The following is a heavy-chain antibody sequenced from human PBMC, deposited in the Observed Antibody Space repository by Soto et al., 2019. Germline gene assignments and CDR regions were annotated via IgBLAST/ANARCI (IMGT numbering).Heavy chain of an antibody. CDR1: GGSFSGYY. V-gene: IGHV4-34*01. J-gene: IGHJ5*02. D-gene: IGHD6-6*01. CDR2: INHSGST. CDR3: ASFYSSSSWRNWFDP. Sequence: PSETLSLTCAVYGGSFSGYYWSWIRQPPGKGLEWIGEINHSGSTNYNPSLKSRVTISVDTSKNQFSLKLSSVTAADTAVYYCASFYSSSSWRNWFDPWGQGTLVTVSS.